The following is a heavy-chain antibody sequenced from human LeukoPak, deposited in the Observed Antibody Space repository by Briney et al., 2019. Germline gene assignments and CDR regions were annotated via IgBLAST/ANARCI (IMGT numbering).Heavy chain of an antibody. CDR1: GGTFSSYA. J-gene: IGHJ4*02. V-gene: IGHV1-69*04. D-gene: IGHD3-22*01. Sequence: SVKVSCKASGGTFSSYAISWVRQAPGQVLEWMGRIIPILGIANYAQKFQGRVTITADKSTSTAYMELSSLRSEDTAVYYCARDPGIGHHYDSSTFDYWGQGTLVTVSS. CDR2: IIPILGIA. CDR3: ARDPGIGHHYDSSTFDY.